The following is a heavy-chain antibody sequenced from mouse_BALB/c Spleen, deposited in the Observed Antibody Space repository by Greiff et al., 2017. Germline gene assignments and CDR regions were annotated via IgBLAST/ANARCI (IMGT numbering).Heavy chain of an antibody. CDR1: GYAFTSYN. CDR3: ARVYGSSYDYYAMDY. J-gene: IGHJ4*01. D-gene: IGHD1-1*01. CDR2: IDPYNGGT. Sequence: EVKLMESGPELVKPGASVKVSCKASGYAFTSYNMYWVKQSHGKSLEWIGYIDPYNGGTSYNQKFKGKATLTVDKSSSTAYMHLNSLTSEDSAVYYCARVYGSSYDYYAMDYWGQGTSVTVSS. V-gene: IGHV1S135*01.